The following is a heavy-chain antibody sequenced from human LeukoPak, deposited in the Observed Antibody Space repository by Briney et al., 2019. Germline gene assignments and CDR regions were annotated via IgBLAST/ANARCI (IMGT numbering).Heavy chain of an antibody. J-gene: IGHJ4*02. Sequence: GGSLRLSCAASGFTFSDYYRSWIRQAPGKGLEWVSYISTGGSTIYYADSVKGRFTISRDNAKNSLYLQMNSLRAEDTAVYYCARDSDYSYEDYWGQGTLVTVSS. CDR3: ARDSDYSYEDY. CDR1: GFTFSDYY. V-gene: IGHV3-11*04. CDR2: ISTGGSTI. D-gene: IGHD5-18*01.